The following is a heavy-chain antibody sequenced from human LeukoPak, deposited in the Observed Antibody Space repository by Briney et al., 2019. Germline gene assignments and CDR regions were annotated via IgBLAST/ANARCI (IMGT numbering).Heavy chain of an antibody. CDR2: IYYSGST. J-gene: IGHJ4*02. D-gene: IGHD4-23*01. CDR3: ARDNDYGGKLDY. V-gene: IGHV4-39*07. CDR1: GGSISSSSYY. Sequence: SETLSLTCTVSGGSISSSSYYWGWIRRPPGKGLEWIGSIYYSGSTYYNPSLKSRVTISVDTSKNQFSLKLSSVTAADTAVYYCARDNDYGGKLDYWGQGTLVTVSS.